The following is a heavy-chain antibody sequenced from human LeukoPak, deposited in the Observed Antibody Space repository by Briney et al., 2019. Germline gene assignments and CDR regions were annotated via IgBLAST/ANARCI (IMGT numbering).Heavy chain of an antibody. CDR3: ARPDVGLEYSHSNGHSDAFDI. CDR2: IYPGDSDT. V-gene: IGHV5-51*01. Sequence: GESLKISCKGSGYSFTSYWIGWVRQMPGKGLEWMGIIYPGDSDTRYSPSFQGQVTFSADKSISTAYLQWSSLKASDTAMYYCARPDVGLEYSHSNGHSDAFDIWGQGTMVTVSS. D-gene: IGHD6-6*01. J-gene: IGHJ3*02. CDR1: GYSFTSYW.